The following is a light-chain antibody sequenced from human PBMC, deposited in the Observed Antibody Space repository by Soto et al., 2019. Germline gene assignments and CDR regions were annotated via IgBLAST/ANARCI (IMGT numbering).Light chain of an antibody. V-gene: IGLV2-14*01. CDR2: EVT. CDR1: SSDVGGHNY. J-gene: IGLJ1*01. CDR3: SSYSTSGTLFV. Sequence: SALTRPASVSGSPGQSITGSCTGTSSDVGGHNYVSWFQQHPGQAPKLLIYEVTTRPSGVSTRFSGSKSGNTASLTISGLQAEDEADYHCSSYSTSGTLFVFGTGTKVTVL.